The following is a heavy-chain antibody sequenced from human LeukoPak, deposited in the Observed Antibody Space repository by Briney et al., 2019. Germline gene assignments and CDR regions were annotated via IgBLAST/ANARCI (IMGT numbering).Heavy chain of an antibody. Sequence: SETLSLTCTVYGSSFSSYYWSWLRQPPGKGLEWIGYIYYSGSTNYTPSLKTRVTMSVDTSKNQFSLKLSSVTAADTAVYYCARLHSSVWPVDYWGQGTLVTVSS. CDR2: IYYSGST. CDR3: ARLHSSVWPVDY. CDR1: GSSFSSYY. D-gene: IGHD6-19*01. V-gene: IGHV4-59*01. J-gene: IGHJ4*02.